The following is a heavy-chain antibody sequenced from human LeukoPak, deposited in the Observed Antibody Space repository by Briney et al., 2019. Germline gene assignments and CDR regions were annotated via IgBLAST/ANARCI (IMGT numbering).Heavy chain of an antibody. CDR3: AHTSYYVWGKDPADAFDI. CDR1: GFSLSTSGVG. CDR2: IYWDDDK. Sequence: SGPTLVKPTQTLTLTCTFSGFSLSTSGVGVDWIRQPPGKALEWLALIYWDDDKRYSPSLKSRLTITKDTSKNQVVLTMTNMDPVDTATYYCAHTSYYVWGKDPADAFDIWGQGTMVTVSS. V-gene: IGHV2-5*02. J-gene: IGHJ3*02. D-gene: IGHD3-16*01.